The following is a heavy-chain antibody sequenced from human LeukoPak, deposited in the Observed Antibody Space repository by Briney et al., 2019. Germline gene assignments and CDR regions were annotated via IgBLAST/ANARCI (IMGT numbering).Heavy chain of an antibody. D-gene: IGHD3-16*01. V-gene: IGHV3-7*01. Sequence: GGSLRLSCAASGFTFSSYWMSWVRQAPGKGLEWVANIKQDGSEKYYVDSVKGRFTISRDNAKNSLYLQMNSLRAEDTALYYCARQGVGDPTGFFDYWGQGALVTVSS. CDR2: IKQDGSEK. J-gene: IGHJ4*02. CDR3: ARQGVGDPTGFFDY. CDR1: GFTFSSYW.